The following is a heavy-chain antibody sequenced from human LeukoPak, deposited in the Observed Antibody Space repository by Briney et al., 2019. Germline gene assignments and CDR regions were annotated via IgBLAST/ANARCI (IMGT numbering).Heavy chain of an antibody. CDR1: GFTFSSYA. CDR2: ISGRGEST. Sequence: GGSLRLSCAASGFTFSSYAMSWVRQAPGEGLEWLSAISGRGESTFYAPSVKGRFAISRDNSDNTLYLQMSSLRVDDTAVYFCAKERQTGDYFTSDYWGQGTLVTVSS. J-gene: IGHJ4*02. D-gene: IGHD4-17*01. CDR3: AKERQTGDYFTSDY. V-gene: IGHV3-23*01.